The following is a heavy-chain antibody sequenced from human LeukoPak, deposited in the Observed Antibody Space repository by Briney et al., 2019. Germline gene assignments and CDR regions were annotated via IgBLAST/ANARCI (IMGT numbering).Heavy chain of an antibody. CDR2: ISGSGGST. Sequence: GGSLRLSCAASGFTFSSYAMSWVRQAPGKGLEWVSAISGSGGSTYYADSVKGRFTISRDNSKNTLYLQMNSLRAEDTAVYYCAEVVSRVAAAGIFDYWGQGTLVTVSS. CDR1: GFTFSSYA. J-gene: IGHJ4*02. D-gene: IGHD6-13*01. V-gene: IGHV3-23*01. CDR3: AEVVSRVAAAGIFDY.